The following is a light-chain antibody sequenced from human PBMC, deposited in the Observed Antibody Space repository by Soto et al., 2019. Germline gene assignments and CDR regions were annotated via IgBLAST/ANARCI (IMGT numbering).Light chain of an antibody. CDR3: QQYYSTPKT. V-gene: IGKV4-1*01. CDR2: WAS. CDR1: QTVLLSSNNKNY. Sequence: DIVMTQSPDSLAVPLGERATINCKSSQTVLLSSNNKNYLGWYQQKPGQAPKLLIYWASTRESGVPDRFSGSGSGSDVTLTISSLQAEDVAVYYCQQYYSTPKTFGQGTKLEIK. J-gene: IGKJ2*01.